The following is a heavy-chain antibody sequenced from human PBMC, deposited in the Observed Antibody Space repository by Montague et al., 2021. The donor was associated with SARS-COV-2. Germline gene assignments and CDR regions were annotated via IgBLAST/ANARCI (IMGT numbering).Heavy chain of an antibody. V-gene: IGHV3-48*03. CDR3: AIYSSGWYGWGFDY. Sequence: SLRLSCAASGFTFSRYEMNWVRQAPGKGLEWVSYISSSGSTIYYXXSVKGRFTISRDNAKNSLYLQMNSLRAEDTAVYYCAIYSSGWYGWGFDYWGQGTLVTVSS. CDR1: GFTFSRYE. CDR2: ISSSGSTI. J-gene: IGHJ4*02. D-gene: IGHD6-19*01.